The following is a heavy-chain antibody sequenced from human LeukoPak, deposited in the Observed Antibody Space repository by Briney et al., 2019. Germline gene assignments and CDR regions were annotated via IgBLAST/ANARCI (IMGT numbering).Heavy chain of an antibody. CDR1: GFTFNKFA. V-gene: IGHV3-23*01. CDR3: ARNRYGSSLDAFDI. J-gene: IGHJ3*02. CDR2: TNDRGDYT. D-gene: IGHD6-13*01. Sequence: GGSLRLSCKTSGFTFNKFAMSWVRQAPGKGPVWVAATNDRGDYTYYPDSVKGRFTISRDNAKNSLHLQMNSLRAEDTAVYYCARNRYGSSLDAFDIWGQRTVVTLSS.